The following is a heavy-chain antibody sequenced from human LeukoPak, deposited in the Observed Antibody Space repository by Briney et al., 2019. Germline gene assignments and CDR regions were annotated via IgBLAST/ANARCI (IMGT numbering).Heavy chain of an antibody. CDR3: ARDPHEFSSGWSHFHY. V-gene: IGHV1-18*01. CDR1: GYTFTSYG. Sequence: GASVKVSCKASGYTFTSYGISWVRQAPGQGLEWMGWISTYNGNTNYAQKLQGRVTMTTDTSTSTAYMELRSLRSDDTAVYYCARDPHEFSSGWSHFHYWGQGTLVTVSS. J-gene: IGHJ4*02. CDR2: ISTYNGNT. D-gene: IGHD6-19*01.